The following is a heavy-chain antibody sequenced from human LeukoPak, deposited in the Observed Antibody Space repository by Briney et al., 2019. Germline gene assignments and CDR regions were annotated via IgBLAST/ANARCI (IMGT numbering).Heavy chain of an antibody. J-gene: IGHJ4*02. V-gene: IGHV4-31*03. D-gene: IGHD5-12*01. CDR1: GGSVNSGGYS. CDR2: IYYSGST. Sequence: SETLSLTCTVSGGSVNSGGYSWSWIRQHPGKGLEWIGYIYYSGSTYYNPSLKSRLSISMDTYKNQFSLNLTSVTGADTAVYYCARSGHSGYDFGYWGQGTLVTVSS. CDR3: ARSGHSGYDFGY.